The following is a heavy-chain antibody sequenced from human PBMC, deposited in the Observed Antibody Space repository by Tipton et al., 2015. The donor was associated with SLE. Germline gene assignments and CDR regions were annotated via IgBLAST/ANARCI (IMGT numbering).Heavy chain of an antibody. Sequence: TLSLTCTVSGGSISSYYWSWIRQPPGKGLEWIGYIYYSGSTNYNPSLKSRVTISVDTSENQFSLKLSSVTAADTAVYYCARQSYPGLVVYAHNRFDPWGQGTLVTVSS. V-gene: IGHV4-59*08. CDR1: GGSISSYY. CDR3: ARQSYPGLVVYAHNRFDP. J-gene: IGHJ5*02. CDR2: IYYSGST. D-gene: IGHD2-8*02.